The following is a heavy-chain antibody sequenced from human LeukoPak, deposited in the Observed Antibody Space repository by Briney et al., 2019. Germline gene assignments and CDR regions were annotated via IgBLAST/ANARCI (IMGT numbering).Heavy chain of an antibody. J-gene: IGHJ5*02. CDR2: INHSGST. Sequence: SETLSLTCAVYGGSFSGYYWSWIRQPPGKGLEWIGEINHSGSTNYNPSLKSRVTISVDTSKNQFSLKLSSVTAADTAVYYCARNGDSKYNWFDPWGQGTLVTVSS. D-gene: IGHD4-17*01. CDR3: ARNGDSKYNWFDP. V-gene: IGHV4-34*01. CDR1: GGSFSGYY.